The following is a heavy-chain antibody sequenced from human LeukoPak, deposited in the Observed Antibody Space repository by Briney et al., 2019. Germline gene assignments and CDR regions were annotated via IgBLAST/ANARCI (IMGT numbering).Heavy chain of an antibody. D-gene: IGHD2-2*01. CDR1: GFTIWSYG. J-gene: IGHJ6*04. CDR3: ARWSTPYGMDV. V-gene: IGHV3-33*01. CDR2: IWHDGNEK. Sequence: GGSLRLSCAASGFTIWSYGMHWVRQAPGKGLEWVAFIWHDGNEKSYADSVKGRFTISRDNSKKTVYLQMNSLRVDDTALYCCARWSTPYGMDVWGKGTTVTVSS.